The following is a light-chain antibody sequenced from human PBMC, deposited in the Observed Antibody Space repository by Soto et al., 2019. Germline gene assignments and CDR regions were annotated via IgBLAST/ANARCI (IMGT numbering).Light chain of an antibody. Sequence: DIPMTPSPSPPFSSLRERKTVTCPATQSISISLAWYQQKPGKAPKLLIYDASSLESGVPSRFSGSGSGTEFTLTISGLQPDDFATYYCQQYNSYSPLTFGGGTKVDIK. V-gene: IGKV1-5*01. CDR1: QSISIS. CDR3: QQYNSYSPLT. CDR2: DAS. J-gene: IGKJ4*01.